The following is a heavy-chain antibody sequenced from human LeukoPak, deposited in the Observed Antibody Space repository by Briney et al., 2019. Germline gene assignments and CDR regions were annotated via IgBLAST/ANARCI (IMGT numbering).Heavy chain of an antibody. CDR3: ARSNFIQLWPQAYFDY. J-gene: IGHJ4*02. CDR2: IYYSGST. V-gene: IGHV4-59*01. Sequence: PSETLSLTCTVSGGSISSYYWSWIRQPPGKGLEWVGYIYYSGSTNYNPSLKSRVTISLDTSKNQFSLRPSSVTAADTAVYYCARSNFIQLWPQAYFDYWGQGTLVTVSS. D-gene: IGHD5-18*01. CDR1: GGSISSYY.